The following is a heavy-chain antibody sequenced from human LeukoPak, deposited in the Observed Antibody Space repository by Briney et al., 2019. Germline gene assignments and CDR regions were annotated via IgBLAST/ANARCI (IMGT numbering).Heavy chain of an antibody. D-gene: IGHD4-11*01. J-gene: IGHJ4*02. CDR2: TGSKAYGGTT. V-gene: IGHV3-49*04. CDR1: GFTFGDYT. CDR3: TRGFRGYSNYGLGY. Sequence: PGGSLRLSCTASGFTFGDYTMSWVRQAPGKGLEWVGFTGSKAYGGTTEYAASVKGRFTISRDDSTSIAYLQMNSLKTEDTAVYYCTRGFRGYSNYGLGYWGQGTLVTVSS.